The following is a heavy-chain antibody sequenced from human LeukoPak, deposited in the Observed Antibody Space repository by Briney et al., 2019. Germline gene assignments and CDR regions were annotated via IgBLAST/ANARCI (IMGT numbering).Heavy chain of an antibody. J-gene: IGHJ1*01. CDR1: GFTFSTYW. Sequence: VGSLRLSCAASGFTFSTYWMHWVRQAPGKGLVWVSRIKSDGSTNYADSVKGRFTISRDNAKNTVSLQMNSLRPEDTGVYYCARAPSEIGGYYPEYFRHWGQGTLVTVSS. D-gene: IGHD3-22*01. V-gene: IGHV3-74*01. CDR2: IKSDGST. CDR3: ARAPSEIGGYYPEYFRH.